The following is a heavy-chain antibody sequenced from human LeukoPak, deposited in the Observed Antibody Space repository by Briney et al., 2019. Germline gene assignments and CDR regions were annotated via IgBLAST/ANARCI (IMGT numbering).Heavy chain of an antibody. D-gene: IGHD1-7*01. Sequence: GGSLRLSCAASGFTVSSNYMSWVRQAPGKGLEWVSYISSSSSTIYYADSVKGRFTISRDNAKNSLYLQMNSLRAEDTAVYYCARGNYDSLDYWGQGTLVTVSS. CDR3: ARGNYDSLDY. CDR1: GFTVSSNY. V-gene: IGHV3-48*01. CDR2: ISSSSSTI. J-gene: IGHJ4*02.